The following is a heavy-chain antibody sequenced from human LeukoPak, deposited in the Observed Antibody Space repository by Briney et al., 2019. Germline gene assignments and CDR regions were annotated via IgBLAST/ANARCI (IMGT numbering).Heavy chain of an antibody. CDR3: ARDPHCSSGSCLDAFDI. CDR2: ICPGGSTS. Sequence: KPSETLSLTCAVSGYSVSSGYYWGWIRQAPRKGLEGIGNICPGGSTSYYNPSLKSRVTISVDTSKNQFSLKLSSVTAADTAVYYCARDPHCSSGSCLDAFDIWGQGTMVTVSS. D-gene: IGHD2-15*01. CDR1: GYSVSSGYY. V-gene: IGHV4-38-2*02. J-gene: IGHJ3*02.